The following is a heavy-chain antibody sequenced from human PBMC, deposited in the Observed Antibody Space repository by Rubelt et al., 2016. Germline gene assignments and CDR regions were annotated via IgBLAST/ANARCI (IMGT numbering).Heavy chain of an antibody. CDR3: AKNSRRELPVDP. CDR1: GFTFNTYT. Sequence: VQLVESGGGLVQPGGSLRLSCAASGFTFNTYTMHWVRQAPGKGLEWVAVISYDGSTKYYADSVKGRFTMSRDNSKNTLYLQMNSLRAEDTALYYCAKNSRRELPVDPWGQGTLVTVSS. V-gene: IGHV3-30*18. CDR2: ISYDGSTK. D-gene: IGHD1-7*01. J-gene: IGHJ5*02.